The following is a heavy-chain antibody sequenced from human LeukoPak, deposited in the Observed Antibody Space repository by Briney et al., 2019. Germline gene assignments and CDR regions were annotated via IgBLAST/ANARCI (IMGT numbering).Heavy chain of an antibody. CDR3: ARDTITFGGVIAADY. Sequence: SETLSLTCTVSGGSISSGSYWWGRLRQPQGKGLEWIGSMFYSGNTYYNPSLKSRVTISVDTSKNQFSLKLSSVTAADTAVYYCARDTITFGGVIAADYWGQGTLVTVSS. J-gene: IGHJ4*02. D-gene: IGHD3-16*02. CDR2: MFYSGNT. V-gene: IGHV4-39*07. CDR1: GGSISSGSYW.